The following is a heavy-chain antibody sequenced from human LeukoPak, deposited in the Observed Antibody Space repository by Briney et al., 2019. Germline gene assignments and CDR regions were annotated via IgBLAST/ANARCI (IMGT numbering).Heavy chain of an antibody. D-gene: IGHD1-26*01. CDR2: INPNSGGT. J-gene: IGHJ6*04. CDR3: ARGYPPDV. V-gene: IGHV1-2*02. CDR1: GYTFTNYY. Sequence: ASVKVSCKASGYTFTNYYIHWVRQAPGQGLEWMGWINPNSGGTNYAQKFQGRVTMTRNTSISTAYMELSSLRSEDTAVYYCARGYPPDVWGKGITVTISS.